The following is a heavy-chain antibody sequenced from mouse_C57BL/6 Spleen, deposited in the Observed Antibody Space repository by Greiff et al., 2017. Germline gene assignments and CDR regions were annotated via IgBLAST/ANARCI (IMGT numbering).Heavy chain of an antibody. J-gene: IGHJ4*01. Sequence: VVKPGASVKISCKASGYTFTDYYINWVKQRPGQGLEWIGGIYPGSGNTKYNEKFKGKATLTVDTSSSTAYMQLSSLTSEDSAVYFCARAYGSRGEYAMDYWGQGTSVTVSS. V-gene: IGHV1-84*01. D-gene: IGHD1-1*01. CDR3: ARAYGSRGEYAMDY. CDR2: IYPGSGNT. CDR1: GYTFTDYY.